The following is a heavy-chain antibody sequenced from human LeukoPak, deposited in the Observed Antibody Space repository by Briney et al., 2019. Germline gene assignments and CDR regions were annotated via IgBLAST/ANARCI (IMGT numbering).Heavy chain of an antibody. V-gene: IGHV5-51*01. D-gene: IGHD2/OR15-2a*01. Sequence: GESLKISCKGSGYTFSTYWIAWVRQMPGKGLEWMGMIYPGDSDTRYSPSFPGQVTISADKSIDTAYLQWSSLKASDTAMYYCARSKSTSPTYYFDYWGQGTLVTVSS. CDR2: IYPGDSDT. CDR3: ARSKSTSPTYYFDY. J-gene: IGHJ4*02. CDR1: GYTFSTYW.